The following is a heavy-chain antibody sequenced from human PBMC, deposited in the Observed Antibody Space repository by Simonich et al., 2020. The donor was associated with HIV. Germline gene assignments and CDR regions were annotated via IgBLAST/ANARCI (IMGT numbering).Heavy chain of an antibody. CDR2: INHSGIT. D-gene: IGHD3-3*01. CDR1: GGSFSGYY. Sequence: QVQLQQWGAGLLKPSETLSLTCAVYGGSFSGYYWSWIRQPPGKGLEWIGEINHSGITNYKSCLNSRATISVDKSKNQFSLKLSSVTAADTAIYYCARRDRELILYFDYWGQGNLVTVSS. J-gene: IGHJ4*02. CDR3: ARRDRELILYFDY. V-gene: IGHV4-34*01.